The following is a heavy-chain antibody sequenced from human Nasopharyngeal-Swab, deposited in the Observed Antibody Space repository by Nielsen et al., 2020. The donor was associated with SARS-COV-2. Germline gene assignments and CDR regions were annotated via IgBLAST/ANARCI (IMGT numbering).Heavy chain of an antibody. J-gene: IGHJ3*02. CDR1: GGSFSGYY. Sequence: GSLRLSCAVYGGSFSGYYWGWIRQPPGKGLEWIGSIYYSGSTYYNPSLKSRVTISVDTSKNQFSLKLSSVTAADTAVYYCARVVPAAHDAFDIWGQGTMVTASS. CDR2: IYYSGST. CDR3: ARVVPAAHDAFDI. D-gene: IGHD2-2*01. V-gene: IGHV4-34*01.